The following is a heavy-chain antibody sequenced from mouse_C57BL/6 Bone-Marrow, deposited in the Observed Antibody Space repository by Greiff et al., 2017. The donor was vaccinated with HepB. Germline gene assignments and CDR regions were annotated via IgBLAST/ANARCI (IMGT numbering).Heavy chain of an antibody. V-gene: IGHV2-9-1*01. D-gene: IGHD2-4*01. CDR3: APYDYDGFAY. CDR1: GFSLTSYA. J-gene: IGHJ3*01. Sequence: QVQLKESGPGLVAPSQSLSITCTVSGFSLTSYAISWVRQPPGKGLEWLGVIWTCGGTNYNSALKSRLSISKDNSKSQVFLKMNSLQTDDTARYYCAPYDYDGFAYWGQGTLVTVSA. CDR2: IWTCGGT.